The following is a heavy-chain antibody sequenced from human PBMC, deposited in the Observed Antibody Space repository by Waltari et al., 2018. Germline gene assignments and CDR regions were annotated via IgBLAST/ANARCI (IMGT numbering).Heavy chain of an antibody. CDR3: AKDKDFYDSSGYYYVS. CDR2: ISGSGGSP. D-gene: IGHD3-22*01. Sequence: EVQLLESGGGLVQPGGSLRLSCAASGFTFSSYAMSWVRQAPGKGLEWVSAISGSGGSPYYADSVKGRFTIARDNSKNTLYLQMNSLRAEDTAVYYCAKDKDFYDSSGYYYVSWGQGTLVTVSS. CDR1: GFTFSSYA. V-gene: IGHV3-23*01. J-gene: IGHJ5*02.